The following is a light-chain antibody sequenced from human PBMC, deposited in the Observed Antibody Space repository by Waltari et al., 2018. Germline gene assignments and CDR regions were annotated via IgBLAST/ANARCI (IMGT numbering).Light chain of an antibody. CDR1: QGIYNY. CDR2: AAS. J-gene: IGKJ3*01. V-gene: IGKV1-27*01. CDR3: QKYDSAPFT. Sequence: DIQMTQSPSSLSASVGDRVTITCRASQGIYNYLAWYQQKPGQVPKLLFYAASALQSGVPSRFSGSGSGTDFTLTISSLRPEDVATYYCQKYDSAPFTFGPGTKVDIK.